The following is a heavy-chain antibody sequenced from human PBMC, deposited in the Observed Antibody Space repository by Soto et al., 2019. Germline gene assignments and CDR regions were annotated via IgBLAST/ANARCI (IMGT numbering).Heavy chain of an antibody. J-gene: IGHJ4*02. CDR3: ARDSNSRPSPLDY. D-gene: IGHD6-13*01. CDR1: GFTFSSYE. CDR2: ISSSGSTI. Sequence: GGSLRLSCAASGFTFSSYEMNWVRQAPGKGLEWVSYISSSGSTIYYADSVKGRFTISRDNAKNSLYLQMNSLRAEDTALYYCARDSNSRPSPLDYWGQGTRVTVSS. V-gene: IGHV3-48*03.